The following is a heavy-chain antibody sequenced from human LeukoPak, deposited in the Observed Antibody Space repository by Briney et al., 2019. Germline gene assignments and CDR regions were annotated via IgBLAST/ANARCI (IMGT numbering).Heavy chain of an antibody. V-gene: IGHV1-2*02. CDR3: ARDLYQWLPSTRPRDYYYYMNV. D-gene: IGHD6-19*01. J-gene: IGHJ6*03. CDR2: INPNSGGT. CDR1: GYTFTGYY. Sequence: GASVKVSCKASGYTFTGYYIHWVRQAPGQGLGCMGWINPNSGGTNYAQNFQGRVTMTRDTSTSTAYMELSRLRSDDTAVYYCARDLYQWLPSTRPRDYYYYMNVWGEGTTVTVSS.